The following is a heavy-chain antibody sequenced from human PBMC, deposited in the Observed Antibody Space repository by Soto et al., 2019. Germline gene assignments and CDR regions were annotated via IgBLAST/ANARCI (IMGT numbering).Heavy chain of an antibody. CDR3: ARVPSP. V-gene: IGHV4-39*07. J-gene: IGHJ5*02. CDR1: GFTLSSYG. Sequence: PGGSLRLSCAASGFTLSSYGMHWVRQAPGKGVEWIGTIYSSENNYYNPSLLSRVTISVDTSKTEFSLKLSSVTAADTAVSYCARVPSPWGQGTLVTVSS. CDR2: IYSSENN.